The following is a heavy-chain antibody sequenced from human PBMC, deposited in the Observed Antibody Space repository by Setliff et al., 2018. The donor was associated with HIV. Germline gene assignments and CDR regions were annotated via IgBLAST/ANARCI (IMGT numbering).Heavy chain of an antibody. CDR1: GFTFSSYW. D-gene: IGHD3-16*01. J-gene: IGHJ3*02. Sequence: GGSLRLSCAASGFTFSSYWMHWVRQAPGKGLVWVSRINGDGSSTTYADSVKGRFTISRDNAKNSLYLQMNSLRAEDTAVYYCATSLPPGISYVYDAFDIWGQGTMVTVSS. CDR2: INGDGSST. CDR3: ATSLPPGISYVYDAFDI. V-gene: IGHV3-74*01.